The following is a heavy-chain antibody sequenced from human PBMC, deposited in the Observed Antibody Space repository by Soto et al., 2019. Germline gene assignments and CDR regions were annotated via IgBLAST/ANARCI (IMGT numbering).Heavy chain of an antibody. CDR1: GGTFSSYA. CDR2: IIPFFGKT. J-gene: IGHJ4*02. V-gene: IGHV1-69*13. CDR3: VCSGVLLWFGELSHFSS. Sequence: ASVKVSCKASGGTFSSYAISWVRQAPGQGLEWMGGIIPFFGKTNFAEKFQGRGTITADESTSTAYMEVSILRSEDPPASSCVCSGVLLWFGELSHFSSWGQRPMGTASS. D-gene: IGHD3-10*01.